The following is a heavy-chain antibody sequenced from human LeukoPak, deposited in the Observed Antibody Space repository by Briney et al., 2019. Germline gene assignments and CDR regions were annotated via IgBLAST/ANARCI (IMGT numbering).Heavy chain of an antibody. D-gene: IGHD3-22*01. J-gene: IGHJ4*02. CDR3: AKGTRYDSSGYFFLDY. Sequence: PGGSLRLSCAASGFSFSSYAMNWVRQAPGKGLEWVSIIFGNGDTTYYADSVKGRFTVSRDNSKNTLYLQMNSLRAEDTAVYYCAKGTRYDSSGYFFLDYWGQGTLVTVSS. CDR2: IFGNGDTT. V-gene: IGHV3-23*01. CDR1: GFSFSSYA.